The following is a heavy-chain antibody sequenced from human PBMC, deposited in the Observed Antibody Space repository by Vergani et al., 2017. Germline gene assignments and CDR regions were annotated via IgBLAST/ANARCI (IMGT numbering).Heavy chain of an antibody. CDR2: IYSGGSST. CDR1: GFTFSSYA. J-gene: IGHJ3*02. V-gene: IGHV3-23*03. CDR3: AKDRDEYYDFWSGYYLGAFDI. D-gene: IGHD3-3*01. Sequence: EVQLLESGGGLVQPGGSLRLSCAASGFTFSSYAMSWVRQAPGKGLEWVSVIYSGGSSTYYADSVKGRFTISRDNPKNTLYLQMNSLRAEDTAVYYCAKDRDEYYDFWSGYYLGAFDIWGQGTMVTVSS.